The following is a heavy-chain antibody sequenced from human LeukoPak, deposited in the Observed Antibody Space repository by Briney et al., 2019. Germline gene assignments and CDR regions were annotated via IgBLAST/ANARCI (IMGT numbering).Heavy chain of an antibody. Sequence: GASVKVSCKASGYTFTSYAMHWVRQAPGKGLEWMGGFDPEDGETIYAQKFQGRVTMTEDTSTDTAYMELSSLRSEDTAVYYCATGESWRVFDYWGQGTLVTVSS. V-gene: IGHV1-24*01. J-gene: IGHJ4*02. D-gene: IGHD3-3*01. CDR3: ATGESWRVFDY. CDR1: GYTFTSYA. CDR2: FDPEDGET.